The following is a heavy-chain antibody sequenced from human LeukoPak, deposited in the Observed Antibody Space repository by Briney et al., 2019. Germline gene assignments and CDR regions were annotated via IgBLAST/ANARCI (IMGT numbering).Heavy chain of an antibody. CDR3: ARKAPHDTSGWYFDL. CDR2: INPSDGGA. Sequence: ASVKVSCKASGYTFTTHYIHWVRQAPGQGLEWMGIINPSDGGASYAQKFQGRLTMARDTSTSTLYMELSSLRSEDTAIYYCARKAPHDTSGWYFDLWGRGTLVTVSS. V-gene: IGHV1-46*01. D-gene: IGHD3-22*01. J-gene: IGHJ2*01. CDR1: GYTFTTHY.